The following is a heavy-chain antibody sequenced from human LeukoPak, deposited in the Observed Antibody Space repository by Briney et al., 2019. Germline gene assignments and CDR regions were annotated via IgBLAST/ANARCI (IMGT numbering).Heavy chain of an antibody. V-gene: IGHV3-49*04. CDR1: GFTFGDYA. CDR2: IRSKAYGGTT. J-gene: IGHJ4*02. Sequence: GGSLRLSCTASGFTFGDYAMSWVRQAPGKGLEWVGFIRSKAYGGTTEYAASVKGRFTISRDDSKSIAYLQMNSLKTVDTAVYYCTRMYTIYYFDYWGQGTLVTVSS. D-gene: IGHD2-2*02. CDR3: TRMYTIYYFDY.